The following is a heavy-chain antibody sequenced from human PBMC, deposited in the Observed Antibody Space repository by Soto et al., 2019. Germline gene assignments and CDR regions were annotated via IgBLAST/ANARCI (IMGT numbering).Heavy chain of an antibody. CDR1: GFTFSSYG. CDR2: ISYDGSNK. J-gene: IGHJ4*02. Sequence: QPGGSLRLSCAASGFTFSSYGMHWVRQAPGKGLEWVAVISYDGSNKYYADSVKGRFTISRDNSKNTLYLQMNSLRAEDTAVYYCARGLYYYDSSGYYYFDYWGQGTLVTVS. D-gene: IGHD3-22*01. CDR3: ARGLYYYDSSGYYYFDY. V-gene: IGHV3-30*03.